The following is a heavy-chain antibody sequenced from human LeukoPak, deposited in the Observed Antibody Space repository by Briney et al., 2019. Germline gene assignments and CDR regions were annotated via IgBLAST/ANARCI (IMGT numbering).Heavy chain of an antibody. J-gene: IGHJ4*02. CDR2: IYYSGST. CDR1: GGSISSYY. V-gene: IGHV4-59*08. Sequence: SETLSLTCTVSGGSISSYYWSWIRQPPGKGLEWIGYIYYSGSTNYNPSLKSRVTISVDTSKNQFSLKLSSETAADTAVYYCARHGSSGIEAVVDYWGQGTLVTVSS. D-gene: IGHD6-13*01. CDR3: ARHGSSGIEAVVDY.